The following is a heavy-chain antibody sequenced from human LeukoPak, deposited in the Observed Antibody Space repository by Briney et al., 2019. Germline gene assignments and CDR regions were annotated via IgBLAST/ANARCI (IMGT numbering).Heavy chain of an antibody. Sequence: SETLSLTCTVSGGSISSYYWSWIRQPPGKGLEWIGEIYHSGSTNYNPSLESRVTISVDKSKNQFSLKLSSVTAADTAVYYCARHVPKYSSGWYPYFFDYWGQGTLVTVSS. D-gene: IGHD6-19*01. CDR3: ARHVPKYSSGWYPYFFDY. CDR2: IYHSGST. V-gene: IGHV4-59*08. CDR1: GGSISSYY. J-gene: IGHJ4*02.